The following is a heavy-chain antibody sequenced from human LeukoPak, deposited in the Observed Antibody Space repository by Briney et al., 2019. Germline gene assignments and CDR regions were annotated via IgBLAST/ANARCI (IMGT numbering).Heavy chain of an antibody. V-gene: IGHV3-23*01. D-gene: IGHD3-10*01. CDR2: VGGGRANT. CDR1: GFTFSDFA. J-gene: IGHJ3*02. CDR3: AKDMVQRNAVSDPFDI. Sequence: GGSLRLSCLASGFTFSDFAMIWVRQAPGKGLEWVSHVGGGRANTYYADSVKGRFTISRDDSKSTLYLHLTSLRADDTAVYFCAKDMVQRNAVSDPFDIWGQGTMVTVSS.